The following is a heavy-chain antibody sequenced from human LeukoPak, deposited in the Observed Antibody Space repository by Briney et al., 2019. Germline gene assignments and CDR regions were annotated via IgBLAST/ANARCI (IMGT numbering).Heavy chain of an antibody. CDR1: GGSISSYY. V-gene: IGHV4-59*01. J-gene: IGHJ4*02. CDR2: IYYSGST. D-gene: IGHD6-13*01. Sequence: SETLSLTCTVSGGSISSYYWSWIRQPPGKGLEWIGYIYYSGSTNYNPSLKSRVTISIDTSKNQFSLKVSSVTAADTAVYYCARTFSSSWLDYWGQGTLVTVSS. CDR3: ARTFSSSWLDY.